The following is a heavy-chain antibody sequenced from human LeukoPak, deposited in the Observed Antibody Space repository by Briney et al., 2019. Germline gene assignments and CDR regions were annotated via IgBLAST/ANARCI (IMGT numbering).Heavy chain of an antibody. CDR2: IYSGGST. D-gene: IGHD5-24*01. CDR3: AREGNYRQDFDY. Sequence: PGGSLRLSCAASGFTVSSNYMSWVRQAPGKGLEWVSVIYSGGSTYYADSVKGRLIISRDNSKSTLYLQMNSLRADDTAVYYCAREGNYRQDFDYWGQGTLVAVSS. J-gene: IGHJ4*02. CDR1: GFTVSSNY. V-gene: IGHV3-53*01.